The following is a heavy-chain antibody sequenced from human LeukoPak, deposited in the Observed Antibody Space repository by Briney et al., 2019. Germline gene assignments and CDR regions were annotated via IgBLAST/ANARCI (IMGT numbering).Heavy chain of an antibody. D-gene: IGHD3-22*01. CDR1: GGSVSSGSYY. J-gene: IGHJ3*02. Sequence: SETLSLTCTVSGGSVSSGSYYWSWIRQPPGKGLEWIGEISHSGSTNYNPSLKSRVTISVDTSKNQFSLKLSSVTAADTAVYYCARGANYYDSSGYYDAFDIWGQGTMVTVSS. CDR3: ARGANYYDSSGYYDAFDI. V-gene: IGHV4-39*07. CDR2: ISHSGST.